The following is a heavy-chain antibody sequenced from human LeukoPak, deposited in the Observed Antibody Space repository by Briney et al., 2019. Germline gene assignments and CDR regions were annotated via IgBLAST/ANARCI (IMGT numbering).Heavy chain of an antibody. CDR2: IYYSGST. CDR3: ASLPWWKRYNYYYYMDV. J-gene: IGHJ6*03. CDR1: GGSISSSSYY. V-gene: IGHV4-39*01. Sequence: PSETLSLTCTVSGGSISSSSYYWGWIRQPPGKGLEWIGSIYYSGSTYYNPSLKSRVTISVDTSKNESSLKLSSVPAADTAVYYCASLPWWKRYNYYYYMDVWGKGTTVTVSS. D-gene: IGHD2-15*01.